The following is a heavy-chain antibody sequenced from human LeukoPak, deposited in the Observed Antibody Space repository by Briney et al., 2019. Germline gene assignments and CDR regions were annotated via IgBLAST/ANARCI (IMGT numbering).Heavy chain of an antibody. D-gene: IGHD6-19*01. Sequence: RGALRVSCAASGYTCCKYWISCVCQAPGEGLEWVANVKQNGGEEYYVDSVKGRVSISRENAKNSLYLQMNSLRAEDTAVYYCATGIAVAGPRAFDIWGQGTMVTVSS. CDR1: GYTCCKYW. CDR2: VKQNGGEE. J-gene: IGHJ3*02. V-gene: IGHV3-7*01. CDR3: ATGIAVAGPRAFDI.